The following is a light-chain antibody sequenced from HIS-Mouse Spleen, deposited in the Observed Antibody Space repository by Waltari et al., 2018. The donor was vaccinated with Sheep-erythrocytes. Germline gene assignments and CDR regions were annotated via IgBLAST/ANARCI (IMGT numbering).Light chain of an antibody. J-gene: IGLJ1*01. CDR3: CSYAGSYNHV. CDR2: DVS. Sequence: QSALTQPRSVSGSPRQSVTISCTGTSSDVGGYNYVSWYQQHPGKAPKLMIYDVSKRPSRVPARFSGSKSGNTASLTISGLQAEDEADYYCCSYAGSYNHVFATGTKVTVL. V-gene: IGLV2-11*01. CDR1: SSDVGGYNY.